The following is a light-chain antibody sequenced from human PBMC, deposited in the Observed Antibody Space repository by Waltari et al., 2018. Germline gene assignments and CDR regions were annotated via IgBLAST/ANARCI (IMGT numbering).Light chain of an antibody. Sequence: DIVMTQSPDSLAVSLGGRATINCKASQTVLYSPNNKNYLAWYQQKLGRPPKLLIYWASTRASGVPDRVTGSGSGTDFTLTISNLQAEDVAVYYCQEYYTFYTFGQGTKLEIK. CDR2: WAS. CDR3: QEYYTFYT. CDR1: QTVLYSPNNKNY. J-gene: IGKJ2*01. V-gene: IGKV4-1*01.